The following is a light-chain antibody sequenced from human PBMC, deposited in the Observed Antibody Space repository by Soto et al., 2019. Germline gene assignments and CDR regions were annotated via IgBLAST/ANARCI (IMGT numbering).Light chain of an antibody. V-gene: IGKV3-11*01. Sequence: IVLTQSPATLSLSPGERATISCRASQSVSSYLAWYQQKLGQAPRLLIYDASKRATGIPARFSGSGSGTDFTLTISNLETEDFAVYYCQQRGNWPRTFGQGTKVDIK. CDR3: QQRGNWPRT. CDR1: QSVSSY. J-gene: IGKJ1*01. CDR2: DAS.